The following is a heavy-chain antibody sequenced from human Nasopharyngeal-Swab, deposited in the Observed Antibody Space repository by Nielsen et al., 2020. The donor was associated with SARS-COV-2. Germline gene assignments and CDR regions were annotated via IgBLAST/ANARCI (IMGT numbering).Heavy chain of an antibody. Sequence: GESLKISCTASGFSLTTYVMNWVRQAPGKGLEWVSFISGSSRSMYYSDSVKGRFTVSRDNAKNSLYLQMNSLRAEDTAVYYCARDKGDGYNSDYYYMDVWGKGTTVTVSS. D-gene: IGHD5-24*01. J-gene: IGHJ6*03. CDR3: ARDKGDGYNSDYYYMDV. V-gene: IGHV3-21*04. CDR2: ISGSSRSM. CDR1: GFSLTTYV.